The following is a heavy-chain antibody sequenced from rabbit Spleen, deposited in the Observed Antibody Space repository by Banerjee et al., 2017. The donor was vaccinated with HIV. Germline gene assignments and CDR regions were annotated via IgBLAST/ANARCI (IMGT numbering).Heavy chain of an antibody. CDR1: GVSFSGDSY. V-gene: IGHV1S45*01. CDR2: IDTGSSGST. CDR3: ARVGFSSSGYVHNL. J-gene: IGHJ4*01. Sequence: QEQLEESGGGLVKPGASLTLTCIASGVSFSGDSYMCWVRQAPGRGLEWIACIDTGSSGSTYYASWAKGRFTISKASSTTVTLQVTSLTAADTATYFCARVGFSSSGYVHNLWGPGTLVTVS. D-gene: IGHD1-1*01.